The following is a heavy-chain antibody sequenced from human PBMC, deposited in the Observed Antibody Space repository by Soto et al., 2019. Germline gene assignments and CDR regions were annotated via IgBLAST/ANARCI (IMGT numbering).Heavy chain of an antibody. CDR1: GYSFTSYW. V-gene: IGHV5-10-1*01. Sequence: PGESLKISCKGSGYSFTSYWISWVRQMPGKGLEWMGRIDPSDSYTNYSPSFQGHVTISADKSISTAYLQWSSLKASDTAVYYCARWEYYYDSSFYYYYGMDVWGQGTTVTVSS. D-gene: IGHD3-22*01. CDR3: ARWEYYYDSSFYYYYGMDV. CDR2: IDPSDSYT. J-gene: IGHJ6*02.